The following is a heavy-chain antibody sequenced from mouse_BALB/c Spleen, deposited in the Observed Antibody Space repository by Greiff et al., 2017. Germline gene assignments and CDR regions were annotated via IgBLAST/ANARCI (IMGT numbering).Heavy chain of an antibody. CDR1: GYSITSGYY. CDR3: AREGGYGNYEFAY. D-gene: IGHD2-10*02. CDR2: ISYDGSN. Sequence: EVKLVESGPGLVKPSQSLSLTCSVTGYSITSGYYWNWIRQFPGNKLEWMGYISYDGSNNYNPSLKNRISITRDTSKNQFFLKLNSVTTEDTATYYCAREGGYGNYEFAYWGQGTLVTVSA. V-gene: IGHV3-6*02. J-gene: IGHJ3*01.